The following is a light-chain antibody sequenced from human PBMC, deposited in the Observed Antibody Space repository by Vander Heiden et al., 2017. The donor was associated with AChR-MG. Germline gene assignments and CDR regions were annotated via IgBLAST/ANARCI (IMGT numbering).Light chain of an antibody. CDR2: RNN. CDR1: SSNIGSNY. J-gene: IGLJ3*02. CDR3: AAWDDSLSGV. Sequence: QSVLTQPPSASGTPGQSVTISCSGSSSNIGSNYVYWYQQLPGTAPKLLIYRNNQRPSGVPDRFSGSKSGTSASLAISGLRSEDEADYYCAAWDDSLSGVFGGGTKLTVL. V-gene: IGLV1-47*01.